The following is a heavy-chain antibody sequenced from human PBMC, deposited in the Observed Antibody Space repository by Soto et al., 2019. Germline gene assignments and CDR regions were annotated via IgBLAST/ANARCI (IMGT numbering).Heavy chain of an antibody. CDR2: ISGSGGST. CDR1: GFTFSSYA. J-gene: IGHJ4*02. V-gene: IGHV3-23*01. D-gene: IGHD3-3*01. Sequence: HPGGSLRHSCAASGFTFSSYAMSWVRQAPGKGLEWVSAISGSGGSTYYADSVKGRFTISRDNSKNTLYLQMNSLRAEDTAVYYCAKFRSYDFWSGYYDYWGQGTLVTVSS. CDR3: AKFRSYDFWSGYYDY.